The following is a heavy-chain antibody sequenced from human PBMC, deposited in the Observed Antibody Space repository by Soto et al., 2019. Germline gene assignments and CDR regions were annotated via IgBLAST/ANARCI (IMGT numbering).Heavy chain of an antibody. CDR3: AKEAGSAYYGMDV. Sequence: PGESLKISCKGSGYSFISYWIGWVRQMPGKGLEWMGIIYPGDSETRYSPSFQGQVTISADKSINTAYLQWSSLKASDTATYYCAKEAGSAYYGMDVWGQGTTVTVSS. J-gene: IGHJ6*02. CDR1: GYSFISYW. V-gene: IGHV5-51*01. D-gene: IGHD6-19*01. CDR2: IYPGDSET.